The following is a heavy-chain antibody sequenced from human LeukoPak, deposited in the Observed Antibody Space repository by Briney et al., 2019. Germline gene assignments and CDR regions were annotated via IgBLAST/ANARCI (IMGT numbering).Heavy chain of an antibody. J-gene: IGHJ4*02. CDR2: ISAYNGNT. CDR3: ARASYYYDSSRYYFAELEFDY. V-gene: IGHV1-18*01. Sequence: GASVKVSCKASGYTFTSYGISRVRQAPGQGLEWMGWISAYNGNTNYAQKLQGRVTMTTDTSTSTAYMELRSLRSDDTAVYYCARASYYYDSSRYYFAELEFDYWGQGPLVTVSS. CDR1: GYTFTSYG. D-gene: IGHD3-22*01.